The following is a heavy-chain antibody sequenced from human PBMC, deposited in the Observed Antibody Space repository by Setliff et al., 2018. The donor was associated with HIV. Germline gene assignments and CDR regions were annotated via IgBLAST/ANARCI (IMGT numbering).Heavy chain of an antibody. Sequence: SETLSLTCSVSGGSISSNSYYWGWIRQPPGKGLEWIGQIFPTGSTYYNPSLKSRVTISVDTSTTQFFLKLTSVTAADTAVYYCARRPAGAVAGGYGMDVWGQGSLVTVSS. J-gene: IGHJ4*02. CDR2: IFPTGST. CDR1: GGSISSNSYY. CDR3: ARRPAGAVAGGYGMDV. V-gene: IGHV4-39*01. D-gene: IGHD5-18*01.